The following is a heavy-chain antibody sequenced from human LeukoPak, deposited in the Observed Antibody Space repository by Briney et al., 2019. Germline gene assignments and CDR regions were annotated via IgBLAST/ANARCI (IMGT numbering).Heavy chain of an antibody. V-gene: IGHV4-38-2*02. D-gene: IGHD5-18*01. Sequence: SETLSLTCTVSGYSISSGYYWGWIRQPPGKGLEWIGSIYHSGSTYYNPSLKSRVTISVDTSKNQFSLKLSSVTAADTAVYYCARDAPKNSYGFDYGGKETLAPFS. J-gene: IGHJ4*02. CDR2: IYHSGST. CDR3: ARDAPKNSYGFDY. CDR1: GYSISSGYY.